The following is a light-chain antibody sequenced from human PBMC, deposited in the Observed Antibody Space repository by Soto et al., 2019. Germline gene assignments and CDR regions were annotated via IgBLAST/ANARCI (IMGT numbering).Light chain of an antibody. J-gene: IGLJ3*02. V-gene: IGLV1-40*01. CDR3: QSHDSSLNGGV. CDR2: GNS. Sequence: QSVLTQPPSVSGAPGQRVTISCTGSSSNIGAGYDVHWYQQLPGTAPKLLIYGNSNRPSGVPDRFSGSKSGTSASLAITGLQAEDEADYYCQSHDSSLNGGVFGGGTKVTVL. CDR1: SSNIGAGYD.